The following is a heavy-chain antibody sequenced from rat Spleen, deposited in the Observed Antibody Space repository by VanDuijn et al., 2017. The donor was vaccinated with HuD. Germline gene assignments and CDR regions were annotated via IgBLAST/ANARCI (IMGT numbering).Heavy chain of an antibody. J-gene: IGHJ2*01. CDR1: GFTFSDFV. CDR2: SIYDGSSI. V-gene: IGHV5-17*01. D-gene: IGHD1-7*01. Sequence: EVQLVESGGGLVQPGRSLKLSCAASGFTFSDFVMAWVRQAPKQGLEWVATSIYDGSSIYYRDSVKGRFTISRDNAKSTLYLQMDSLRSEDTATYYCARQGRRRMGTPFDYWGQGVMVTVSS. CDR3: ARQGRRRMGTPFDY.